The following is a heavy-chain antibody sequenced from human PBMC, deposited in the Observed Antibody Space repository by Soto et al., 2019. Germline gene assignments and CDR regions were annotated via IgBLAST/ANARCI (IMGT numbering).Heavy chain of an antibody. CDR2: ISGSGGST. Sequence: VGSLRLSCAASGCTFSSYAMSCVRHSPGKWLEWVSAISGSGGSTYYADSVKGRFTISRDNSKNTLYLQMNSLRAEDTAVYYCAKDIRRTYYDFWSGSMRRGNYFDDWGQGTLVTVSS. V-gene: IGHV3-23*01. J-gene: IGHJ4*02. CDR3: AKDIRRTYYDFWSGSMRRGNYFDD. D-gene: IGHD3-3*01. CDR1: GCTFSSYA.